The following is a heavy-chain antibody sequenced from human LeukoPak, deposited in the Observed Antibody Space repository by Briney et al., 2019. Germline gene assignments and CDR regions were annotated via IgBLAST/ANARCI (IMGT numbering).Heavy chain of an antibody. CDR2: IDKDGSEK. CDR3: ARDRYSSY. V-gene: IGHV3-7*01. J-gene: IGHJ4*02. CDR1: GFMFSDSW. Sequence: PGGSLRLSCVASGFMFSDSWMSWVRQAPGKGLEWVADIDKDGSEKDYVDSVSGRFTISRDNAKNSVYLQMNSLRAEDTAVYYCARDRYSSYWGQGTLVTVSS. D-gene: IGHD6-19*01.